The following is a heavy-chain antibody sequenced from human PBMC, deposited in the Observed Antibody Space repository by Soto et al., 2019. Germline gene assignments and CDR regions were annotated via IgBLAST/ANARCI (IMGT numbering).Heavy chain of an antibody. CDR3: ARDHEQQLVGNWFDP. CDR1: GYTFTSYA. Sequence: GASVKVSCKASGYTFTSYAMHWVRQAPGQRLEWMGWINAGNGNTKYSQKFQGRVTITRDTSASTAYMELSSLRSEDTAVYYCARDHEQQLVGNWFDPWGQGTLVTVSS. J-gene: IGHJ5*02. V-gene: IGHV1-3*01. D-gene: IGHD6-13*01. CDR2: INAGNGNT.